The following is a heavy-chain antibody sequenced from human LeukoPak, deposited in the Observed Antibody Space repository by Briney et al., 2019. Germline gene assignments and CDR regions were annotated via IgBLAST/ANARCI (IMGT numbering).Heavy chain of an antibody. CDR1: GASINNNF. V-gene: IGHV4-59*08. J-gene: IGHJ4*01. CDR2: IYSSGSA. D-gene: IGHD3-22*01. Sequence: PSETLSLTCTVSGASINNNFWTWIRQPPGKGLEWIGYIYSSGSANYNPSLKSRVIISGDTSKNQISLNLTSVTAAATALYFCARHRDYYDSWGHGTLVTVSS. CDR3: ARHRDYYDS.